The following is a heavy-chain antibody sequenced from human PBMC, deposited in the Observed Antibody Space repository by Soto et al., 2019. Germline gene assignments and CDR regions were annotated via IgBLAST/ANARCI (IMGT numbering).Heavy chain of an antibody. D-gene: IGHD6-19*01. Sequence: QVQLVQSGAEVKKPGSSVKVSCKASGGTFSSYAISWVRQAPGQGLEWMGGIIPIFGTANYAQKFQGRVTITAAESMSTAYMELSSLRSEDTAVYYCARAWGIAVAGINYYGMDVWGQGTTVTVSS. J-gene: IGHJ6*02. CDR1: GGTFSSYA. CDR2: IIPIFGTA. V-gene: IGHV1-69*01. CDR3: ARAWGIAVAGINYYGMDV.